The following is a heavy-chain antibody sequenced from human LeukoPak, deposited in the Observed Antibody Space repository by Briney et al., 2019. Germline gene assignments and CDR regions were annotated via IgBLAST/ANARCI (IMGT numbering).Heavy chain of an antibody. D-gene: IGHD5-18*01. CDR3: AGDGGRGYSYGSDTFHI. Sequence: SETLSLTCTVSGGSISSYYWSWIRQPPGKGLEWIGYIYYSGSTNYNPSPKSRVTITVDTSKNQFSLKLSSVTAADTAVYYCAGDGGRGYSYGSDTFHIWGQGSMVTVSS. J-gene: IGHJ3*02. CDR1: GGSISSYY. CDR2: IYYSGST. V-gene: IGHV4-59*01.